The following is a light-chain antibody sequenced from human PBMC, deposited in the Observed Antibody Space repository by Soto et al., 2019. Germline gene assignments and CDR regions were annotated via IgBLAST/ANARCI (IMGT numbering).Light chain of an antibody. V-gene: IGKV1-5*03. CDR3: QQYGRYRT. CDR2: KAS. Sequence: DIQMTQSPSTLSASVGDRVTITCRASQSTSTWLAWYQHKPGKAPNLLIYKASSLESGVPSRFSGSGSGTEFTLTISSLQTDDVATYYCQQYGRYRTCGQGPKVEIK. J-gene: IGKJ1*01. CDR1: QSTSTW.